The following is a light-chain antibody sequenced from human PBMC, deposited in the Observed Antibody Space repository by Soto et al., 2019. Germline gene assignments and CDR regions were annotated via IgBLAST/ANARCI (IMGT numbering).Light chain of an antibody. CDR2: FAS. J-gene: IGKJ1*01. CDR1: QSVSTN. CDR3: QQYDKWPRT. Sequence: GMYQSPATLSVYPGERAALSCRASQSVSTNLAWYQQKPGQPPRLLIYFASTRATAVPARFTAGGSGTEFTLTISSLQSDDLAVYYCQQYDKWPRTFGQGSKVDVK. V-gene: IGKV3-15*01.